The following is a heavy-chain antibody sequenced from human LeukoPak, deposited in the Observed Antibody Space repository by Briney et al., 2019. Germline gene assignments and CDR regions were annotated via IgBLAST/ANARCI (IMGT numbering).Heavy chain of an antibody. V-gene: IGHV1-18*01. Sequence: ASVKVSCKASGYTFTSYGISWVRQAPGQGLEWMGWISAYNGNTNYAQRLQGRVTMTTDTSTSTAYMELRSLRSDDTAVYYCARANQAGITMVRGVITYYYYYMVVWGKGTTVTVSS. CDR3: ARANQAGITMVRGVITYYYYYMVV. D-gene: IGHD3-10*01. CDR2: ISAYNGNT. J-gene: IGHJ6*03. CDR1: GYTFTSYG.